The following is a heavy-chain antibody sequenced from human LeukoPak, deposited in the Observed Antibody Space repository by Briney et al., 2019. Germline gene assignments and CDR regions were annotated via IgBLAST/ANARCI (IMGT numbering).Heavy chain of an antibody. CDR2: IYYSGST. Sequence: TSETLSLTCTVSGGSISSGGYYWSWIRQHPGKGLEWIGYIYYSGSTYYNPSLKSRVTISVDTSKNQFSLKLSSVTAADTAVYYCARTVTAKIIDYWGQGTLVTVSS. V-gene: IGHV4-31*03. CDR1: GGSISSGGYY. D-gene: IGHD2-21*02. CDR3: ARTVTAKIIDY. J-gene: IGHJ4*02.